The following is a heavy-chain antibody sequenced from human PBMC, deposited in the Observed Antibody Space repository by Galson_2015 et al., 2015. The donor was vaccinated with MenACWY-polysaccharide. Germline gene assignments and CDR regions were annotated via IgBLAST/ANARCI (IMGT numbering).Heavy chain of an antibody. D-gene: IGHD3-16*01. CDR2: INQDGSVR. CDR1: GFTFSGSW. CDR3: ARGGGRFPENYYFDY. V-gene: IGHV3-7*01. Sequence: SLRLSCAVSGFTFSGSWMTWVRQAPGKGLEWVANINQDGSVRNYVDSVRGRFTISRDNALNSVYLQVDSLRVEDTAVYYCARGGGRFPENYYFDYWGQGTLVTVSS. J-gene: IGHJ4*02.